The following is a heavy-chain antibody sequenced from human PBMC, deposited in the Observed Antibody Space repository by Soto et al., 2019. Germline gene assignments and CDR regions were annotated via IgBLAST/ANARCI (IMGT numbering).Heavy chain of an antibody. CDR1: GFTFSDYY. Sequence: QVQLVESGGGLVKPGGSLRLSCAASGFTFSDYYMSWIRQAPGKGLEWVSYISSSSSYTNYADSVKGRFTISRDNAKNSLYLQMNSLGAEDTVVYYCARIDRYDSSFPDYWGQGTLVTVSS. D-gene: IGHD3-22*01. V-gene: IGHV3-11*06. CDR3: ARIDRYDSSFPDY. CDR2: ISSSSSYT. J-gene: IGHJ4*02.